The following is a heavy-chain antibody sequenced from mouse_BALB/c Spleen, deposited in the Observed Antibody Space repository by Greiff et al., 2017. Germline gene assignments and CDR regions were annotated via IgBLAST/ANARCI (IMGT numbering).Heavy chain of an antibody. CDR1: GFTFSSYA. V-gene: IGHV5-9-3*01. J-gene: IGHJ4*01. Sequence: EVQGVESGGGLVKPGGSLKLSCAASGFTFSSYAMSWVRQTPEKRLEWVATISSGGSYTYYPDSVKGRFTISRDNAKNTLYLQMSSLRSEDTAMYYCARQDYGSRRAMDYWGQGTSVTVSS. CDR3: ARQDYGSRRAMDY. CDR2: ISSGGSYT. D-gene: IGHD1-1*01.